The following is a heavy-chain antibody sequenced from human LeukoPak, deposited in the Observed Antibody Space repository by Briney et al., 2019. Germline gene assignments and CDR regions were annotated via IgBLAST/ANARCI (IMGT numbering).Heavy chain of an antibody. CDR2: IYYSGST. J-gene: IGHJ4*02. Sequence: SETLSLTCTVSGGSISSSSYYWGWIRQPPGKGLEWIGSIYYSGSTYYNPSFKSRVTISVDTSKNQFSLKLSSVTAADTAVYYCASLSGYYAGDFDYWGQGTLVTVSS. V-gene: IGHV4-39*07. CDR1: GGSISSSSYY. CDR3: ASLSGYYAGDFDY. D-gene: IGHD3-22*01.